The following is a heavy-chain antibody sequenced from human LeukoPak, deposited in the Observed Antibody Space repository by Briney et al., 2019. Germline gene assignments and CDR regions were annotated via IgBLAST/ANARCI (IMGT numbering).Heavy chain of an antibody. Sequence: ASVKVSCKASGYTFTNHYMHWVRQAPGQGLEWMGIINPSGGGASYAQKFRGRVTMTRDMSTNTFYMELSSLRFEDTAVYYCAREEHSSGWYLLDYWGQGTLVTVSS. CDR2: INPSGGGA. CDR3: AREEHSSGWYLLDY. D-gene: IGHD6-19*01. J-gene: IGHJ4*02. V-gene: IGHV1-46*01. CDR1: GYTFTNHY.